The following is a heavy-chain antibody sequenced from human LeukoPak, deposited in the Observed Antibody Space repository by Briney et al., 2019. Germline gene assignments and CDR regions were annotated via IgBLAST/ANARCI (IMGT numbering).Heavy chain of an antibody. V-gene: IGHV4-59*11. D-gene: IGHD2/OR15-2a*01. CDR1: GASISSHY. CDR3: AKYKFGSDYFSN. Sequence: SETLSLTCTVSGASISSHYWSWIRQPPGKGLEWIGYIYYSGSTNYNPSLKSRVTISVDTSKNQFSLKLSSVTAADTAVYYCAKYKFGSDYFSNWGQGTLVTVSS. J-gene: IGHJ4*02. CDR2: IYYSGST.